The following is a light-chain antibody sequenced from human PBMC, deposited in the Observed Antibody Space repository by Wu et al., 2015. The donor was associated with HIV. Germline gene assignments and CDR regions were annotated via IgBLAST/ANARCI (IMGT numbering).Light chain of an antibody. Sequence: EIVLTQSPGTLSLSPGERATLSCRASQSVNSNFLAWYQHKPAQAPRLLIFDASRRAPGIADRFSGSGSGTDFTLTISGLEPEDFAVYYCQQYGTSPWAFSQGTKV. V-gene: IGKV3-20*01. CDR3: QQYGTSPWA. J-gene: IGKJ1*01. CDR2: DAS. CDR1: QSVNSNF.